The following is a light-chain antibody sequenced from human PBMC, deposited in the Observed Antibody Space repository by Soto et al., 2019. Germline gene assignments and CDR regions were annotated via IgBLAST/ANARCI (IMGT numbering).Light chain of an antibody. V-gene: IGKV1-5*03. CDR2: KAS. J-gene: IGKJ1*01. CDR3: QHYNSYPVT. Sequence: DIQVTQSPSTRSASVGDRVTITCRASQTISSWLAWYQQKPGKAPKLLIYKASSLESGVPSRFSGSGSGTEFTLTISSLQPDDFATYYCQHYNSYPVTFGQGTKVDIK. CDR1: QTISSW.